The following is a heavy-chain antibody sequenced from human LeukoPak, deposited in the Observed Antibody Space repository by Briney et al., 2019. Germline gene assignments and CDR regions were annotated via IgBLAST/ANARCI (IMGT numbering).Heavy chain of an antibody. CDR1: GFTFTTYE. J-gene: IGHJ4*02. Sequence: GGSLRLSCAASGFTFTTYEMNWVRQAPGKGLEWVSYISISGSTIYYADSVKGRFTISRDNAKNSLYLQMNSLRSDDTAVYYCARVPFLSLGELLEDYWGQGTLVTVSS. CDR3: ARVPFLSLGELLEDY. V-gene: IGHV3-48*03. D-gene: IGHD3-16*01. CDR2: ISISGSTI.